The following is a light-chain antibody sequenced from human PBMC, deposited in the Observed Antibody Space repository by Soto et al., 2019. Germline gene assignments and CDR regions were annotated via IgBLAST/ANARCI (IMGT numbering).Light chain of an antibody. CDR1: QNVDTKY. Sequence: IVMTQSPATLSVSPWERATLSCRASQNVDTKYLAWYQQKPGQAPRLLIYGGSSRATGIPVRFSGSGSETDFTLTITRLEPEDFAVYYCQQYSSSRTFGQGTKVDIK. V-gene: IGKV3-20*01. CDR2: GGS. CDR3: QQYSSSRT. J-gene: IGKJ1*01.